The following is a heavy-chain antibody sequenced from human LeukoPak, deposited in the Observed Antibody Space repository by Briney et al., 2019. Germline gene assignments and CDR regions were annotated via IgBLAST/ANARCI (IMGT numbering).Heavy chain of an antibody. D-gene: IGHD2-2*01. V-gene: IGHV3-33*01. CDR2: MWYDGSNK. CDR3: ARDPDCSSTSCYSSDY. CDR1: GFTFSSYG. Sequence: GGSLRVSCAASGFTFSSYGMHWVRQAPGKGLEWVAVMWYDGSNKYYADSVKGRFTISRDKSKSTLYLQMNSVRAEDTAVYYCARDPDCSSTSCYSSDYWGQGTLVTVSS. J-gene: IGHJ4*02.